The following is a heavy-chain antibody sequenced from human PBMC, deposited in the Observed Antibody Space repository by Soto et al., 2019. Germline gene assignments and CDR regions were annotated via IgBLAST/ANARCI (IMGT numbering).Heavy chain of an antibody. J-gene: IGHJ6*02. V-gene: IGHV1-18*01. CDR3: ARNYYDSSGYYGYYYYGMDV. Sequence: ASVKVSCKASGYTFTSYGISWVRQAPGQGLEWMGWISAYNGNTNYAQKLQGRVTMTTDTSTSTAYMELRSLRSDDTAVYYCARNYYDSSGYYGYYYYGMDVWGQGTTVTVSS. D-gene: IGHD3-22*01. CDR2: ISAYNGNT. CDR1: GYTFTSYG.